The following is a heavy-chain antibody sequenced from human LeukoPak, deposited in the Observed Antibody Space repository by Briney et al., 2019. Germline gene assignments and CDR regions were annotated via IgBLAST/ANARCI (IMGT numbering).Heavy chain of an antibody. CDR3: ARVDIVATSCDY. V-gene: IGHV1-2*02. D-gene: IGHD5-12*01. CDR1: GYTFTGYY. Sequence: ASVKVSCKASGYTFTGYYMHWVRQAPGQGLEWMGWINPNSGGTNYAQKFQGRVTMTRDTSISTAYMELSRPRSDDTAVYYCARVDIVATSCDYWGQGTLVTVSS. J-gene: IGHJ4*02. CDR2: INPNSGGT.